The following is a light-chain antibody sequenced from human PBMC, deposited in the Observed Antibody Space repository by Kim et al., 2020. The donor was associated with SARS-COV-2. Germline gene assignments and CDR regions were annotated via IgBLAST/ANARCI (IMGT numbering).Light chain of an antibody. CDR1: QRLVDSNGNTY. CDR2: YVS. J-gene: IGKJ2*01. V-gene: IGKV2-30*01. Sequence: DVVMTQSPLSLPVSLGQPASISCRSSQRLVDSNGNTYLNWFQQRPGQSPRRLIYYVSNRDSGVPDRFSGSGSGTDFTLKISRVEAEDVGVYYYMQHTHWPGTFGPGTKLEI. CDR3: MQHTHWPGT.